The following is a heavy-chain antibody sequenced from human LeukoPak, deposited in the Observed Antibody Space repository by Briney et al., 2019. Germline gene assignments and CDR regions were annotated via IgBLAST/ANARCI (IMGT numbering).Heavy chain of an antibody. V-gene: IGHV4-31*03. D-gene: IGHD3-22*01. CDR1: GGSISSGGYY. J-gene: IGHJ5*02. CDR3: AREGTYYYDSSGYRWFDP. CDR2: IYYSGST. Sequence: SETLSLTCTVSGGSISSGGYYWRWIRQHPGKGLEWIGYIYYSGSTYYNPSLKSRVTISVYTSKNQFSLKLSSVTAADTAVYYWAREGTYYYDSSGYRWFDPWGQGTLVTVSS.